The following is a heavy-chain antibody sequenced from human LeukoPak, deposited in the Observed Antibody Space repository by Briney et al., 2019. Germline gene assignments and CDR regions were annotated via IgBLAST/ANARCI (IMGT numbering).Heavy chain of an antibody. CDR1: GFTFSSYA. J-gene: IGHJ3*02. Sequence: GGSLRLSCAASGFTFSSYAMSWVRQAPGKGLEWVSAISGSGGSTYYADSVKGRFTISRDNSKNTLYLQMNSLRAEDTAVYYCAKDLHDSSGYYYYADAFDIWGQGTMVTVSS. V-gene: IGHV3-23*01. D-gene: IGHD3-22*01. CDR3: AKDLHDSSGYYYYADAFDI. CDR2: ISGSGGST.